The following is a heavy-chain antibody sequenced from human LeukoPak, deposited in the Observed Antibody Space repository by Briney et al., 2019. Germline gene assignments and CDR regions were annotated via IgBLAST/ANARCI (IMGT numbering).Heavy chain of an antibody. Sequence: SETLSLTCSVSGASISGGTYYWGWIRQPPGKGLEWIGSIYYTGSTYDNPSLKSRVTMSVDTSKNQFSLKLSSVSAADTAVYYCARRGGSGRAFDYWGQGTLVTVSS. CDR1: GASISGGTYY. V-gene: IGHV4-39*01. CDR3: ARRGGSGRAFDY. D-gene: IGHD1-26*01. CDR2: IYYTGST. J-gene: IGHJ4*02.